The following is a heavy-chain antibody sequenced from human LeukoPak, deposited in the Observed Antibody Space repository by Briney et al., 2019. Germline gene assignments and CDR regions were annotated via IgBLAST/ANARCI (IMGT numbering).Heavy chain of an antibody. V-gene: IGHV3-21*04. J-gene: IGHJ4*01. D-gene: IGHD1/OR15-1a*01. CDR2: ITTSSTYT. CDR3: ATKAREAPE. CDR1: GGSISSSS. Sequence: ETLSLTCTVSGGSISSSSYYWGWIRQTPGKGLEWISSITTSSTYTFYADSVKGRFTISRDNAKNSLYLQMNSLRVEDTAIYYCATKAREAPEWGQGTLVTVSS.